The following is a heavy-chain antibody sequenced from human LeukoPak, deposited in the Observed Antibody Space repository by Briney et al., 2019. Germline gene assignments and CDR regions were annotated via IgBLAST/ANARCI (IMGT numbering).Heavy chain of an antibody. CDR1: GFTFSSFP. D-gene: IGHD6-25*01. CDR2: ITGRGGNT. Sequence: GGSLRLSCAASGFTFSSFPMSWVRQAPGKGLQWVSGITGRGGNTYYADSVEGRFTISRDNSKNTLPLQMDSLRAEDTAVYYCARDRAAFDSWGQGTLVTVSS. V-gene: IGHV3-23*01. J-gene: IGHJ4*02. CDR3: ARDRAAFDS.